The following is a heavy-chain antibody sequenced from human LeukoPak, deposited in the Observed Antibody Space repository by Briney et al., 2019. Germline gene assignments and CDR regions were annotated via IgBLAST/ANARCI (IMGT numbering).Heavy chain of an antibody. J-gene: IGHJ3*02. CDR1: GFTFSSYW. Sequence: GGSLRLSCAASGFTFSSYWMSWVRQAPGKGLEWVANIKQDGSEKYYVDSVKGRFTISRDNAKNSLYLQMNGLRAEDTAVYYCARVDYYDSSGYAFDIWGQGTMVTVSS. CDR3: ARVDYYDSSGYAFDI. V-gene: IGHV3-7*01. D-gene: IGHD3-22*01. CDR2: IKQDGSEK.